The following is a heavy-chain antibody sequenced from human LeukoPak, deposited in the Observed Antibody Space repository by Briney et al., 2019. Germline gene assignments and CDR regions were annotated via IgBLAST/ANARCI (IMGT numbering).Heavy chain of an antibody. J-gene: IGHJ5*02. CDR3: ARGVRPTYGHEWFDP. CDR2: INDKSGRT. V-gene: IGHV1-8*01. CDR1: GYSFPSDD. D-gene: IGHD3-10*01. Sequence: GASVKVSCKASGYSFPSDDMNWVRQAPGKGLVWMGWINDKSGRTGYAREFQGRVSLTRNTYTTTAYMELSNLTSEDTAVHYCARGVRPTYGHEWFDPWGQGTLVIVSS.